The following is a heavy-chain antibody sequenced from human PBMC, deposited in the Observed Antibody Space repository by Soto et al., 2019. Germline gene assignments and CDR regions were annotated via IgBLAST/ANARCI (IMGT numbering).Heavy chain of an antibody. CDR1: GGTFSSYA. CDR2: IIPIFGTA. V-gene: IGHV1-69*13. D-gene: IGHD3-3*01. Sequence: SVKVSCKASGGTFSSYAISWVRQAPGQGLEWMGGIIPIFGTANYAQKFQGRVTITADESTSTAYMELSRLRSDDTAVYYCARVSPIFGVAYGMDVWGQGTTVTVSS. J-gene: IGHJ6*02. CDR3: ARVSPIFGVAYGMDV.